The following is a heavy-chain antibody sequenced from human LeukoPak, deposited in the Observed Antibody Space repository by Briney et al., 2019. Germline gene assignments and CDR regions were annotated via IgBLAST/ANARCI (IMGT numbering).Heavy chain of an antibody. J-gene: IGHJ4*02. CDR2: ISYDGSNK. V-gene: IGHV3-30*18. CDR1: GFTFSSSA. Sequence: GGSLRLSCAASGFTFSSSAMSWVRQAPGKGLEWVAVISYDGSNKYYADSVKGRFTISRDNSKNTLYLQMNSLRAEDTAVYYCAKKDYWGQGTLVTVSS. CDR3: AKKDY.